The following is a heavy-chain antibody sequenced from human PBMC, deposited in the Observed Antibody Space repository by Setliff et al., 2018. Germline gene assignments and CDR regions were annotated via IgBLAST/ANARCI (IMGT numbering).Heavy chain of an antibody. V-gene: IGHV5-51*01. CDR2: IWPGDSLI. J-gene: IGHJ5*02. Sequence: PGESLKISCKDSGYSFSISWIGWVRQLPGKGLDWMGLIWPGDSLIKYSPSFQGQVTISADKSISTAYLQWSSLKASGTAIYYCARGRRDGYKGGFDPWGQGTLVTVSS. CDR1: GYSFSISW. CDR3: ARGRRDGYKGGFDP. D-gene: IGHD5-12*01.